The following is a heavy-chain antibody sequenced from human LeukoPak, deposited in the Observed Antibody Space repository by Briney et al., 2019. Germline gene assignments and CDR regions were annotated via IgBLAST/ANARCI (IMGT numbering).Heavy chain of an antibody. J-gene: IGHJ3*02. Sequence: ASVRVSCKASGYTFTAYYMHWVRQAPGQGLELMAWINPDRDGANYVQKFQGRVTMTRDTSISTAYMELSRLRSDDTAMYYCATVSGGSLDIWGQGTMVTVSS. V-gene: IGHV1-2*02. CDR3: ATVSGGSLDI. CDR1: GYTFTAYY. D-gene: IGHD3-16*01. CDR2: INPDRDGA.